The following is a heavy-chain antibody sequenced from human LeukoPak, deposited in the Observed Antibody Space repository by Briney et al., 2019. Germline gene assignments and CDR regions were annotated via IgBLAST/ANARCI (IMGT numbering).Heavy chain of an antibody. J-gene: IGHJ4*02. D-gene: IGHD3-10*01. CDR3: ASGLLWFY. Sequence: TSETLSLTCAVYGGSFSGYYWSWIRQPPGKGLEWIGEINHSGSTNYNPSLKSRVTISVDTSKNQFSLKLSSVTAADTAVYYCASGLLWFYWGQGTLVTVSS. V-gene: IGHV4-34*01. CDR1: GGSFSGYY. CDR2: INHSGST.